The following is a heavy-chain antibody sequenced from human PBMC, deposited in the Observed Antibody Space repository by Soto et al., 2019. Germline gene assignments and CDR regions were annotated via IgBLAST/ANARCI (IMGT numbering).Heavy chain of an antibody. CDR2: IYHSGST. CDR3: ARSFYGSGGNWFDP. Sequence: SETLSLTCTVSGGSVSSGSYYWSWIRQPPGKGLEWIGYIYHSGSTYYNPSLKSRVTISVDRSKNQFSLKLSSVTAADTAVYYCARSFYGSGGNWFDPWGQGTLVTV. CDR1: GGSVSSGSYY. D-gene: IGHD3-10*01. V-gene: IGHV4-30-2*01. J-gene: IGHJ5*02.